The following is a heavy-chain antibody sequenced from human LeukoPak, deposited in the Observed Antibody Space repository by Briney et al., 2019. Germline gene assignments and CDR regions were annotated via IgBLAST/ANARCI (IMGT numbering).Heavy chain of an antibody. CDR3: ARLYCSSTSCSGNFFDY. Sequence: GASVKVSCKASGYTFTSYDINWVRQATGQELEWMGWMNPNSGNTGYAQKFQGRVTITRNTSISTAYMELSSLRSEDTAVYYCARLYCSSTSCSGNFFDYWGQGTLVTVSS. D-gene: IGHD2-2*01. J-gene: IGHJ4*02. CDR1: GYTFTSYD. V-gene: IGHV1-8*03. CDR2: MNPNSGNT.